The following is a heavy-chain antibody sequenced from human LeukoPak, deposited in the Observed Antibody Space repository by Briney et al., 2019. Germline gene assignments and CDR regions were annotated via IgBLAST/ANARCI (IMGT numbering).Heavy chain of an antibody. CDR3: ARDHHVYNYYGSGSYYKVGFDP. CDR2: IYYSGST. D-gene: IGHD3-10*01. V-gene: IGHV4-39*07. Sequence: SETLSLTCTVSGGSISSSSYYWGWIRQPPGKGLEWIGSIYYSGSTYYNPSLKSRVTISVDTSKNQFSLKLSSVTAADTAVYYCARDHHVYNYYGSGSYYKVGFDPWGQGTLVTVSS. CDR1: GGSISSSSYY. J-gene: IGHJ5*02.